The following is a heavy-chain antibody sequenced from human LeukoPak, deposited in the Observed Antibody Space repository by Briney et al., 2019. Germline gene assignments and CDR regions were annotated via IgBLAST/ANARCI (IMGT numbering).Heavy chain of an antibody. V-gene: IGHV1-8*02. Sequence: GASVKVSCRASGGTFSSYAISWVRQATGQGLEWMGWMNPNSGNTGYAQKFQGRVTMTRNTSISTAYMELSSLRSEDTAVYYCARGRDYDFWSGYYGSWFDPWGQGTLVTVSS. D-gene: IGHD3-3*01. CDR2: MNPNSGNT. CDR3: ARGRDYDFWSGYYGSWFDP. CDR1: GGTFSSYA. J-gene: IGHJ5*02.